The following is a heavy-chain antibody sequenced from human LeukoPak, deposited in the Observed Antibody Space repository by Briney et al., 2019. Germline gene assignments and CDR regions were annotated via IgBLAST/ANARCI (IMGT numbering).Heavy chain of an antibody. V-gene: IGHV1-69*05. CDR1: GGTFSSYA. CDR2: IIPIFGTA. D-gene: IGHD3-16*02. Sequence: SVKVSCKASGGTFSSYAISWVRQAPGQGLEWMGRIIPIFGTANYAQKFQGRVTITTDESTSTAYMELSSLRSEDTAVYYCARLGDDYVWGNYRSSYFDYWGQRTLVTVSS. J-gene: IGHJ4*02. CDR3: ARLGDDYVWGNYRSSYFDY.